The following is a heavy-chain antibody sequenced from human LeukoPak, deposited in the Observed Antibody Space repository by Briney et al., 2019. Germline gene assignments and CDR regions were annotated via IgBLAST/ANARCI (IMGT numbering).Heavy chain of an antibody. Sequence: PGGSLRLSCAASGFTFSSNYRSWVRQAPGKGLEWVGVIYSGGSTYYKESVTGRVTISRDNSKNTLYLQMNSLRAEDTAVYYCARDVGAVGDYWGQGTLVTVSS. CDR1: GFTFSSNY. CDR2: IYSGGST. V-gene: IGHV3-66*02. D-gene: IGHD1-26*01. CDR3: ARDVGAVGDY. J-gene: IGHJ4*02.